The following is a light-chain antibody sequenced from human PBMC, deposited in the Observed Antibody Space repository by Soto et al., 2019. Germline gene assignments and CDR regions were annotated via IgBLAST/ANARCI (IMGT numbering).Light chain of an antibody. V-gene: IGKV1-5*01. J-gene: IGKJ1*01. CDR1: QSLSTR. CDR2: DAS. CDR3: QQYNSYWT. Sequence: DIQMTQSPSTLSASVGDRVTITCRASQSLSTRLAWYQQKPGKAPKLLIYDASSLESGVPSRFSGSGSGTEFTLTISSLQPDDVATYYCQQYNSYWTYGQGTRWIS.